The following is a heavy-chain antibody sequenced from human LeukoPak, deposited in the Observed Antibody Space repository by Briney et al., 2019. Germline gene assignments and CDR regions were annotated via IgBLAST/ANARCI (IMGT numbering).Heavy chain of an antibody. CDR2: IKQDGSEK. J-gene: IGHJ4*02. V-gene: IGHV3-7*04. D-gene: IGHD2-21*01. Sequence: GGSLRLSCAASGFTFSSYWMSWVRQAPGKGLEWVANIKQDGSEKYYVDSVKGRFTISRDNAKNSLYLQMNSLRAEDTAVYYCAKDHSGGDSWYFDSWGQGTLVTVSS. CDR1: GFTFSSYW. CDR3: AKDHSGGDSWYFDS.